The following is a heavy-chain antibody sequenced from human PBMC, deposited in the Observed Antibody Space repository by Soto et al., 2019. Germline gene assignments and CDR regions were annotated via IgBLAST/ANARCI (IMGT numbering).Heavy chain of an antibody. V-gene: IGHV3-30-3*01. J-gene: IGHJ4*02. Sequence: QVQLVESGGGVVQPGRSLRLSCAASGFTFSTYAMHWVRQAPGKGLEWVAIVSYDGSFKYYADSVKGRFTISRDNSKKTLYLQMNSLRSEDTAVYYCARDRRVVAVAGLSLDYWGQGTLVTVSS. CDR3: ARDRRVVAVAGLSLDY. CDR2: VSYDGSFK. D-gene: IGHD6-19*01. CDR1: GFTFSTYA.